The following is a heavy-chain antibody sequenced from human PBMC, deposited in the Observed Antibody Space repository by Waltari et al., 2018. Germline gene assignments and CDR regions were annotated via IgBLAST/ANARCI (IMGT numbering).Heavy chain of an antibody. CDR2: ISGSGAGT. D-gene: IGHD3-16*01. CDR3: AKDRRHASLNYFDP. V-gene: IGHV3-23*01. Sequence: EVQLLESGGGLVQPGGSLRLSCAASGFTFSNYGMSWVRLPPGQGLGWISAISGSGAGTYYADSVKGRFTISRDNSKNTLYLQMDNLRADDTALYYCAKDRRHASLNYFDPWGQGTQVTVSS. J-gene: IGHJ5*02. CDR1: GFTFSNYG.